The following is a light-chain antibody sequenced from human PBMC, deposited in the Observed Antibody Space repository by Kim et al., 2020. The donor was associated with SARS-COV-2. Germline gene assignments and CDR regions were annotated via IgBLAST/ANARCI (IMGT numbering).Light chain of an antibody. Sequence: LSPGERAALSCRARQSVTTFLAWYQQKPGQAPRLLIYDASNRATGIPARFSASGSGTDFTLTISSLEPEDFAVYYCHQRSNWPLTFGGGTKVDIK. V-gene: IGKV3-11*01. CDR1: QSVTTF. CDR2: DAS. CDR3: HQRSNWPLT. J-gene: IGKJ4*01.